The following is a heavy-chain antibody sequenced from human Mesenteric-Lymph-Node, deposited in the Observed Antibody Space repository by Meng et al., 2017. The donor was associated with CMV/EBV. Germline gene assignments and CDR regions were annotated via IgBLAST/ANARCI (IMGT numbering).Heavy chain of an antibody. Sequence: SETLSLTCTISGYSVSSGYYWGWIRQPPGKGLEFVATKYHAGSTYYNPSLQSRITISVDTSKNQVSLTLRSVTAADTAVYYCARGSLGATYYFDYWGQGTLVTVSS. CDR1: GYSVSSGYY. J-gene: IGHJ4*02. CDR2: KYHAGST. V-gene: IGHV4-38-2*02. CDR3: ARGSLGATYYFDY. D-gene: IGHD1-26*01.